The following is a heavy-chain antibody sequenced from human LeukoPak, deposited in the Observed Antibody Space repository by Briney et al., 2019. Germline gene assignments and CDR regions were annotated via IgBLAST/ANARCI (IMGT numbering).Heavy chain of an antibody. CDR1: GYTLSDDD. Sequence: ASVKVSCKASGYTLSDDDINWVRQAPGQGLEYMGWINPNSLIPGYARKFRGRVTLTMDTSIRTAYMELSGLTYDDTAIYYCARVKPVPTVSSDPWGQGTLVTVSS. D-gene: IGHD4-17*01. CDR3: ARVKPVPTVSSDP. V-gene: IGHV1-8*01. J-gene: IGHJ5*02. CDR2: INPNSLIP.